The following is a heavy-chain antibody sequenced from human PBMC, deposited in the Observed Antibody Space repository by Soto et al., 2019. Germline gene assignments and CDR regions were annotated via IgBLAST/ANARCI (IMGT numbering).Heavy chain of an antibody. Sequence: SETLSLTCTVSGGSISSGGYYWSWIRQHPGKGLEWIGYIYYSGSTYYNPSLKSRVTISVDTSKNQFSLKLSSVTAADTAVYYCARDLVTNYYDSSGQYSAYFDYWGQGTLVTVSS. CDR2: IYYSGST. CDR3: ARDLVTNYYDSSGQYSAYFDY. D-gene: IGHD3-22*01. V-gene: IGHV4-31*02. CDR1: GGSISSGGYY. J-gene: IGHJ4*02.